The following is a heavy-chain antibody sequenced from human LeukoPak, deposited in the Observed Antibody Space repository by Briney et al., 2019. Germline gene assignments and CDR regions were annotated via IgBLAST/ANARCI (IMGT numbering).Heavy chain of an antibody. Sequence: SETLSLTCTVSGGSISSYYWSWIRQPAGKGLEWIGYIYYTGNTNYNPSLKSRVTISLDTSKNLFSLKLTSMTAADTAVYYCASGGVYFDYWGQGNLVTVSS. V-gene: IGHV4-59*01. CDR1: GGSISSYY. CDR2: IYYTGNT. J-gene: IGHJ4*02. CDR3: ASGGVYFDY. D-gene: IGHD3-10*01.